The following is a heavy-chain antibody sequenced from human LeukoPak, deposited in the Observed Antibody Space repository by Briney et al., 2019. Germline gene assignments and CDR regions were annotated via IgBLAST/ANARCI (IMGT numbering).Heavy chain of an antibody. Sequence: SETLSLTCTVSGGSISSSSYYWVWIRQPPGKGLEWIGSIYYSGSTYYNPSLKSRVTISVDTSKNQFSLKLSSVTAADTAVYYCARIVVVPAATDPWGQGTLVTVSS. CDR3: ARIVVVPAATDP. CDR2: IYYSGST. J-gene: IGHJ5*02. D-gene: IGHD2-2*01. V-gene: IGHV4-39*01. CDR1: GGSISSSSYY.